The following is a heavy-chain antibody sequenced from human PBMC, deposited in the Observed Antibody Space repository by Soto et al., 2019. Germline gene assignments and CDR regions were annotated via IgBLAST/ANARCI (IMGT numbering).Heavy chain of an antibody. CDR3: ARNPRYYYDSKSLGYYYGMDV. J-gene: IGHJ6*02. D-gene: IGHD3-22*01. CDR1: GGSFSGYY. V-gene: IGHV4-34*01. CDR2: INHSGST. Sequence: ETLSLTCAVYGGSFSGYYWSWIRQPPGKGLEWIGEINHSGSTNYNPSLKSRVTISVDTSKNQFSLKLSSVTAADTAVYYCARNPRYYYDSKSLGYYYGMDVWGQGTTVTVSS.